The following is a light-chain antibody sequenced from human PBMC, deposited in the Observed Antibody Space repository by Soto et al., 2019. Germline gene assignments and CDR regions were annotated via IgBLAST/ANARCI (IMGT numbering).Light chain of an antibody. CDR2: GAS. Sequence: EIVMTQSPATQSVSPGETVTLSCRASQSVSSKLAWYQHKPGQAPRLLIYGASTRATGTPDRFSGSGSGTDFTLTISRLEPEDFAVYYCQQYSSSPSITFGQGTRLEIK. J-gene: IGKJ5*01. CDR3: QQYSSSPSIT. CDR1: QSVSSK. V-gene: IGKV3-20*01.